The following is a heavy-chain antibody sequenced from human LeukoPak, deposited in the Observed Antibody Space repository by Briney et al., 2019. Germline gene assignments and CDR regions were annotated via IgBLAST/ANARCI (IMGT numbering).Heavy chain of an antibody. D-gene: IGHD3-22*01. CDR1: GGSISSYY. CDR3: ARDIYYYDSSGYYPYYFDY. V-gene: IGHV4-4*07. J-gene: IGHJ4*02. Sequence: SETLSLTCTVSGGSISSYYWSWIRQPAGKGLEWIGRIYTSGSTNYNPSLKSRVTMSVDTSKNQFSLKLSSVTAADTAVYYCARDIYYYDSSGYYPYYFDYWGQGTLVTVSS. CDR2: IYTSGST.